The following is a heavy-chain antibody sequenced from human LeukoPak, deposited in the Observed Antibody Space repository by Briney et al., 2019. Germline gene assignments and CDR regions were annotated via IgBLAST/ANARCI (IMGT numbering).Heavy chain of an antibody. Sequence: SETPSLTCTVSGGSISSFYWSWIRQPAGKGLEWIGRIYTSGSTNYNPSLKSRVTMSIDTSKNQFSLKLSSVTAADTAVYYCAREDCSGGSCYYYYYYYMDVWGKGTTVTVSS. V-gene: IGHV4-4*07. CDR2: IYTSGST. CDR3: AREDCSGGSCYYYYYYYMDV. J-gene: IGHJ6*03. D-gene: IGHD2-15*01. CDR1: GGSISSFY.